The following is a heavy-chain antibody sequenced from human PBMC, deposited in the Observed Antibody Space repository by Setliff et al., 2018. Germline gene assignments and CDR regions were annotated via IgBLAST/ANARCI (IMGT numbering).Heavy chain of an antibody. CDR3: ARSLSTTLDY. V-gene: IGHV4-61*02. CDR2: IYTSGST. Sequence: KASETLSLTCTVSGGSISSGSYYWSWIRQPAGKGLEWIGRIYTSGSTNYNPSLKSRVTISVDTSKNQFSLKLSSVTAADTAVYYCARSLSTTLDYWGQGTLVTVSS. J-gene: IGHJ4*02. D-gene: IGHD1-7*01. CDR1: GGSISSGSYY.